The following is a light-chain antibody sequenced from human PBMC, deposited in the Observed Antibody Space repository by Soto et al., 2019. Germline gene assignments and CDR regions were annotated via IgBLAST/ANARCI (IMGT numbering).Light chain of an antibody. Sequence: DSQMTQSPSSLSASVGDRVTITCQASQDISNYLNWYQQKPGKAPKLLIYDASNLETGVPSRFSGSGSRTDFTFTISSQQPEDIATYYCQQYDNLPLTFGGGTKVEIK. V-gene: IGKV1-33*01. CDR1: QDISNY. CDR2: DAS. CDR3: QQYDNLPLT. J-gene: IGKJ4*01.